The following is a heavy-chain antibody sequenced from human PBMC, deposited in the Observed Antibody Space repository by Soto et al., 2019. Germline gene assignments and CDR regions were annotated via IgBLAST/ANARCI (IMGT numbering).Heavy chain of an antibody. CDR2: MYSGGNT. CDR3: ARVSSGSSLYYFDY. CDR1: GGSISGYY. J-gene: IGHJ4*02. D-gene: IGHD1-26*01. V-gene: IGHV4-59*13. Sequence: SETLSLTCTVSGGSISGYYWSWIRQPPGKGLEWIGYMYSGGNTNYNPSLKSRVTLSVDTSKNQFSLKVSSVTAADTAVYYCARVSSGSSLYYFDYWGQGTLVTVSS.